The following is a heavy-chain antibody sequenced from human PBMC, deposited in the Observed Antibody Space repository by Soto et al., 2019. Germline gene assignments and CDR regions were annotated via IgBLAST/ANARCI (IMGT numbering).Heavy chain of an antibody. CDR1: GGSFIGYY. Sequence: QVRLQQWGAGLLKPSETLSLICAVYGGSFIGYYWSWIRQPPGKGLEWIGEINPTGSTNYNPSRKSRVNILIDTSKNQFSLKLSSVTAADTAMYYCARANGLRLGELSWGGPNWFDPWGQGTLVTVSS. CDR2: INPTGST. CDR3: ARANGLRLGELSWGGPNWFDP. V-gene: IGHV4-34*01. D-gene: IGHD3-16*02. J-gene: IGHJ5*02.